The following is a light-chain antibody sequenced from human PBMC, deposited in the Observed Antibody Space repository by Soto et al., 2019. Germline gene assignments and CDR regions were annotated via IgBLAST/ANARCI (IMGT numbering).Light chain of an antibody. CDR3: QQYGDRPRT. J-gene: IGKJ1*01. CDR2: DAS. V-gene: IGKV3-15*01. CDR1: QYIGSA. Sequence: EVVLTQSPATLSVSPGDRATLSCRASQYIGSAVAGYHQRSGQAPRLLLFDASVRVPTTPARFSGSVSGTEFTLTISSLESEDFAVYFCQQYGDRPRTFGQGTKVEIK.